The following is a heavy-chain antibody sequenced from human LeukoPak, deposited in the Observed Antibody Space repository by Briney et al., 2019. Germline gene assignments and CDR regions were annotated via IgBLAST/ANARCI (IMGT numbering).Heavy chain of an antibody. CDR1: GYTFTSYD. CDR3: ARGRGYSYGYGRVNDAFDI. Sequence: GASVKVSCKASGYTFTSYDINWVRQATGQGLEWMGWMNPNSGNTGYAQKFHGRVTMTRNTSISTAYMELSSLRSEDTAVYYCARGRGYSYGYGRVNDAFDIWGQGTMVTVSS. J-gene: IGHJ3*02. CDR2: MNPNSGNT. V-gene: IGHV1-8*01. D-gene: IGHD5-18*01.